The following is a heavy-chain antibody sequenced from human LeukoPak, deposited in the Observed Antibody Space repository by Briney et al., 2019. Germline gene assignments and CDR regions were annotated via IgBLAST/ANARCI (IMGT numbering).Heavy chain of an antibody. Sequence: ASVKVSCKASGYTFTSYGIGWVRQAPGQGLEWMGWISAYNGNTNYAQKLQGRVTMTTDTSTSTAYMELRSLRSDDTAVYYCARDHSNWNYAPDFWGQGTLVIVSS. J-gene: IGHJ4*02. V-gene: IGHV1-18*01. D-gene: IGHD1-7*01. CDR3: ARDHSNWNYAPDF. CDR1: GYTFTSYG. CDR2: ISAYNGNT.